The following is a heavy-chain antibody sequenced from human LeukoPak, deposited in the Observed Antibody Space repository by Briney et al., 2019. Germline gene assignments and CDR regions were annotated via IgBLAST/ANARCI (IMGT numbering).Heavy chain of an antibody. J-gene: IGHJ4*02. V-gene: IGHV4-59*08. D-gene: IGHD6-13*01. CDR2: IYDSGST. CDR3: ARQGEYSSSSLDY. Sequence: SETLSLTCTVSGGSISSYYWSWIRQPPGKGLEWIGYIYDSGSTNYNPSLKSRVTISVDTSKNQFSLKLSSVTAADTAVYYCARQGEYSSSSLDYWGQGTLVTVSS. CDR1: GGSISSYY.